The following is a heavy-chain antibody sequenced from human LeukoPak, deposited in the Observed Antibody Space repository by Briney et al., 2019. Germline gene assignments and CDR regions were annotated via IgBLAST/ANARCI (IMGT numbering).Heavy chain of an antibody. Sequence: ASVKVSCKASGYTFTSYGISWVRQAPGQGLEWMGWISPYKGCTNYAQNLQGRLTMTTDTSTRTAYMELGGLRSDDTAVYYCARGGLGSYYGLLIDYWGQGTLVTVSS. CDR3: ARGGLGSYYGLLIDY. CDR2: ISPYKGCT. CDR1: GYTFTSYG. V-gene: IGHV1-18*01. J-gene: IGHJ4*02. D-gene: IGHD1-26*01.